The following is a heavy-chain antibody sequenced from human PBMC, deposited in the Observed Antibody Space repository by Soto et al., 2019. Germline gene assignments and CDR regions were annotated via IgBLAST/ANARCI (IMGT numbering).Heavy chain of an antibody. CDR2: INAHSGGT. D-gene: IGHD6-6*01. J-gene: IGHJ5*02. CDR1: GFSFTGYY. V-gene: IGHV1-2*02. CDR3: AKDLTRQLAYWLDP. Sequence: AASVKVSCKASGFSFTGYYIHWLRQDPGQGLEWMGWINAHSGGTEYAQKFQGRVTLTRDTSIATAYLTLTSLTSDDTALYYCAKDLTRQLAYWLDPWGQGTQVTVSS.